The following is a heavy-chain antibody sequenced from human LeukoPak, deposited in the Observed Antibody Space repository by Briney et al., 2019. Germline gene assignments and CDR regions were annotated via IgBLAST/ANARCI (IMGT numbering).Heavy chain of an antibody. Sequence: SETLSLTYTVSGGSISSYYWSWIRQPPGKGLEWIGYIYYSGSTNYNPSLKSRVTISVDTSKNQFSLKLSSVTAADTAMYYCASGPQRNWGYFQHWGQGTLVTVSS. CDR3: ASGPQRNWGYFQH. CDR1: GGSISSYY. V-gene: IGHV4-59*08. J-gene: IGHJ1*01. CDR2: IYYSGST. D-gene: IGHD7-27*01.